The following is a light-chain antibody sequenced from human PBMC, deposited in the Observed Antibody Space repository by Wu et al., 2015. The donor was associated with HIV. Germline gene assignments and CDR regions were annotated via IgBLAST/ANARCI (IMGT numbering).Light chain of an antibody. CDR2: DAS. CDR3: QQANSFPFT. V-gene: IGKV1-13*02. J-gene: IGKJ3*01. CDR1: QGITSA. Sequence: AIQLTQSQSSLSASVGDRVTITCRASQGITSALAWYQQKPGKAPNLLIYDASSLESGVPSRFSGSGSGTDFTLTISSLQPEDFATYYCQQANSFPFTFGPGTKVDIK.